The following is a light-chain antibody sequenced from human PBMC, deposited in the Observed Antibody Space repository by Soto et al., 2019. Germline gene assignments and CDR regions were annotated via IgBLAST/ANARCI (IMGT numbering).Light chain of an antibody. CDR1: SSDVGGYNY. V-gene: IGLV2-14*01. Sequence: QSALTQPASVSGSPGQSITISCTGTSSDVGGYNYVSWYQQHPGKAPKLMIYYVSNRPSGVSNRFSGSKSGNTASLTISVLQAEDEADYYCSSYTGSSTLVFGTGTKVTVL. CDR3: SSYTGSSTLV. J-gene: IGLJ1*01. CDR2: YVS.